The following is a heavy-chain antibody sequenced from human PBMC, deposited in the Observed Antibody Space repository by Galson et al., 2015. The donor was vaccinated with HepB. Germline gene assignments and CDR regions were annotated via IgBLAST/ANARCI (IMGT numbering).Heavy chain of an antibody. CDR2: ISPSTSTI. CDR1: TFTFSYYG. V-gene: IGHV3-48*02. J-gene: IGHJ4*02. Sequence: SLRLSCAASTFTFSYYGMNWVRQAPGMRLEWVSYISPSTSTIYYADSVKGRFTISRDNAKNSLYLQMNSLRDENTVVYYCARGSGLGHYFDYWGQGTLVTVSS. CDR3: ARGSGLGHYFDY.